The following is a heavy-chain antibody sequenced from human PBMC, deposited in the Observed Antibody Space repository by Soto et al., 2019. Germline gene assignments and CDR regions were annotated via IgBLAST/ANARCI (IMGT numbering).Heavy chain of an antibody. J-gene: IGHJ5*02. V-gene: IGHV4-59*02. D-gene: IGHD1-7*01. CDR3: ARTPETRDWLDP. CDR1: GASVSSYY. Sequence: QVQLQQSGPGLVRPSETLSLSCSVPGASVSSYYWSWVRQPPGKGLEWIGYIYYIGAYNYNPSLKSRVTISVDTSKNQFSLKLTSVTAADTAVYYCARTPETRDWLDPWGQGTLVTVSS. CDR2: IYYIGAY.